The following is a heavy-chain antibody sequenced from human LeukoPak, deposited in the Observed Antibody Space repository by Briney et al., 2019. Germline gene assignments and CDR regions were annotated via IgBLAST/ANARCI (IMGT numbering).Heavy chain of an antibody. CDR2: IKEDGSET. CDR1: GFTFSTSW. V-gene: IGHV3-7*01. CDR3: TKSLDY. J-gene: IGHJ4*02. Sequence: GGSLRLSCVASGFTFSTSWMDWVRHVPGKGLEWVANIKEDGSETYYVDSAKGRFTISRDNVKKSLYLQMDSLRVEDTAIYYCTKSLDYWGQGTLVTVSS.